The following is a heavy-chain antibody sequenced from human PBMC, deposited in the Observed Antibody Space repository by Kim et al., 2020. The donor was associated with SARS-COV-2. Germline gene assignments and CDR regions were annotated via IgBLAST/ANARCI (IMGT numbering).Heavy chain of an antibody. J-gene: IGHJ4*02. D-gene: IGHD1-26*01. CDR2: ISSSSSYI. CDR3: ARGPLVGATSFDY. Sequence: GGSLRLSCAASGFTFSSYSMNWVRQAPGKGLEWVSSISSSSSYIYYADSVKGRFTISRDNAKNSLYLQMNSLRAEDTAVYYCARGPLVGATSFDYWGQGTLVTVSS. V-gene: IGHV3-21*01. CDR1: GFTFSSYS.